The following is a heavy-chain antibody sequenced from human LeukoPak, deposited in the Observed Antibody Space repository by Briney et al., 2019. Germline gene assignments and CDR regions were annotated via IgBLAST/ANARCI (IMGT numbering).Heavy chain of an antibody. CDR3: ARAHYWQLAPHY. CDR2: INPSGGST. J-gene: IGHJ4*02. V-gene: IGHV1-46*01. CDR1: GYTFTIYY. Sequence: ASVKASCKASGYTFTIYYMHWVRQAPGQGLEWMGIINPSGGSTSYAQKFQGRVTMTRDTSTSTVYMELSSLRSEDTAVYYCARAHYWQLAPHYWGQGTLVTVSS. D-gene: IGHD6-6*01.